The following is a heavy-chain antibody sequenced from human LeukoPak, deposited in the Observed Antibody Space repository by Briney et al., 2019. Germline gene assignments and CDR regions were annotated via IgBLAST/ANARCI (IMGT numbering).Heavy chain of an antibody. CDR2: IIPIFGTA. J-gene: IGHJ3*02. Sequence: ASVKVSCKASGGTFSSYAISWVRQAPGQGLEWMGGIIPIFGTANYAQKFQGRVTITADESTSTAYMELSSLRSEDTAVYYCARVAPITIFGVHMTGAFDIWGQGTMVTVYS. CDR1: GGTFSSYA. V-gene: IGHV1-69*01. CDR3: ARVAPITIFGVHMTGAFDI. D-gene: IGHD3-3*01.